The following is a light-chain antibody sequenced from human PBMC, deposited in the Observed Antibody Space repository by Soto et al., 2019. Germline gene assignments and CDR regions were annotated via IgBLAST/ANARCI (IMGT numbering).Light chain of an antibody. J-gene: IGKJ4*01. CDR3: QQSYSTPT. CDR2: AAF. Sequence: DIQMTQSPSSLSASVGDRVTITCRASQSIGSYLNWYQKKPGKATKLLIFAAFTLQSGVPSRFRGSGSVTGITLTTSSLQPEDFATYHCQQSYSTPTFGGGTKVEIK. V-gene: IGKV1-39*01. CDR1: QSIGSY.